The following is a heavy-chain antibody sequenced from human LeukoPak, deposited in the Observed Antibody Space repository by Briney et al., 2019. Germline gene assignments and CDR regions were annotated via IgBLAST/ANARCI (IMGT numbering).Heavy chain of an antibody. CDR3: ARGYRGSYFFDY. CDR2: ISSNHKTI. D-gene: IGHD1-26*01. Sequence: GGSLRLSCAASGFTFSDYYMSWIRQAPGKGLEWVSYISSNHKTIYYAASVKDRLTISRDNANNSLFLQMNSLTAEDTAIYYCARGYRGSYFFDYWGQGILVTVSS. CDR1: GFTFSDYY. V-gene: IGHV3-11*01. J-gene: IGHJ4*02.